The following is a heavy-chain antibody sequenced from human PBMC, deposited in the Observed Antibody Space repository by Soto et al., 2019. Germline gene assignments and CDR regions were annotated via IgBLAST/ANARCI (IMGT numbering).Heavy chain of an antibody. CDR3: ARVVRGYCSGGSCYGGSYYYYMDV. Sequence: EVQLVESGGGLVQPGGSLRLSCAASGFTFSSYDMHWVRQATGKGLEWVSAIGTAGDTYYPGSVKGRFTISRENAKNSVYIQMNSLSAGDTAVYYCARVVRGYCSGGSCYGGSYYYYMDVWGKGTTVTVSS. CDR2: IGTAGDT. V-gene: IGHV3-13*01. J-gene: IGHJ6*03. D-gene: IGHD2-15*01. CDR1: GFTFSSYD.